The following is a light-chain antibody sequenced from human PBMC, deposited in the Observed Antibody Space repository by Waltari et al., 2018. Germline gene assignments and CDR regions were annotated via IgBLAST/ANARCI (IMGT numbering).Light chain of an antibody. CDR1: QSVNNF. J-gene: IGKJ4*01. CDR2: DAS. V-gene: IGKV3-11*01. CDR3: QQRSNLLT. Sequence: EVVLTQTPATLSLSPGERATLSCRARQSVNNFVVWYQQNSGQAPRLLIYDASNRAAGIPARFSGSGSGTEFTLTITSLEPEDFAIYYCQQRSNLLTFGGGTKVEIK.